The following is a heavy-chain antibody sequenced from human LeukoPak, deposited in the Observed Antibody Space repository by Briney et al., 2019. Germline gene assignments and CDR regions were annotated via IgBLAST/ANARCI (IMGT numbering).Heavy chain of an antibody. D-gene: IGHD6-13*01. V-gene: IGHV4-4*07. Sequence: SETLSLTCTVSGGSISSYYWSWIRQPAGKGLEWIGRIYTSGSTNYNPSLKSRVTISVDTSKNQFSLKLSSVTAADTAVYYCARGGEQQLVSYFDYWGQGTLVTVSS. CDR2: IYTSGST. CDR3: ARGGEQQLVSYFDY. J-gene: IGHJ4*02. CDR1: GGSISSYY.